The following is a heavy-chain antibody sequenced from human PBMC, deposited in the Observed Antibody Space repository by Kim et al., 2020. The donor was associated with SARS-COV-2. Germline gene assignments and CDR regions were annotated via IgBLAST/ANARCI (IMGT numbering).Heavy chain of an antibody. J-gene: IGHJ4*02. CDR1: GYTFTSYG. D-gene: IGHD3-10*01. Sequence: ASVKVSCKASGYTFTSYGISWVRQAPGQGLEWMGWISAYNANTNYAQKLQGRVTMTTDTSTSTAYMELRRLRSDDTAVYYCAAGQGYGSGTFALDYWGQGTLVTVSS. CDR2: ISAYNANT. CDR3: AAGQGYGSGTFALDY. V-gene: IGHV1-18*01.